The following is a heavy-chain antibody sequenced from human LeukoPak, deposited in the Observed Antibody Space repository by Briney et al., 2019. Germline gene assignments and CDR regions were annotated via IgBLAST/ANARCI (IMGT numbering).Heavy chain of an antibody. V-gene: IGHV1-69*05. J-gene: IGHJ6*03. CDR2: ISPMFGTA. Sequence: SVKVSCKASGGSFSDYAVSWVRQAPGQGLEWMGGISPMFGTANYARQLQGRVTMTTDTSTSTAYMELRSLRSDDTAVYYCARDPSMMRYNWPYYYYYMDVWGKGTTVTVSS. CDR3: ARDPSMMRYNWPYYYYYMDV. D-gene: IGHD1-1*01. CDR1: GGSFSDYA.